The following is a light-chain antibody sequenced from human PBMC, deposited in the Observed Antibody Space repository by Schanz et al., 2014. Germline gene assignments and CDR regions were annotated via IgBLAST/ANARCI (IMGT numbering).Light chain of an antibody. J-gene: IGKJ3*01. V-gene: IGKV4-1*01. CDR2: WAS. CDR3: QHYYTTPFT. CDR1: QSVLYTSDNKNY. Sequence: DIVMTQSPDSLAVSLGERATINCKSSQSVLYTSDNKNYLAWYQHKPGQPPKLLISWASTRESGVPDRFSGSGSGTDFTLTISSLQAEDVAVYYCQHYYTTPFTFGPGTKVEIK.